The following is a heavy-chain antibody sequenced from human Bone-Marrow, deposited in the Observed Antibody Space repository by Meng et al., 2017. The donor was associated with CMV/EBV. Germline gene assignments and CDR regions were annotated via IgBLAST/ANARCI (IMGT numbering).Heavy chain of an antibody. CDR3: TTDVGIAARRGYYYGIDV. CDR2: IKSKTSGGTT. CDR1: GFTFSNAW. V-gene: IGHV3-15*01. Sequence: GESLKISCAASGFTFSNAWMSWVRQAPGQGLEWVGRIKSKTSGGTTDYAAPVKGRFTISRDDSKNTLYLQMNSLKTENTAVYYCTTDVGIAARRGYYYGIDVWGRGTTVTVSS. J-gene: IGHJ6*02. D-gene: IGHD6-6*01.